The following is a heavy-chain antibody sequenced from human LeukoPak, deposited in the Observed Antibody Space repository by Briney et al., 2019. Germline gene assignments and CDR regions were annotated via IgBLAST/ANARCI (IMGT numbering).Heavy chain of an antibody. J-gene: IGHJ4*02. CDR1: GFTFSSYW. D-gene: IGHD6-13*01. V-gene: IGHV3-7*03. Sequence: GSLRLSCAASGFTFSSYWMSWVRQAPGKGLEWVANIKQDGSEKYYVDSVKGRFTISRDNAKNSLYLQMNSLRAEDTAVYYCARAMSSSWYSLPYYFDYWGQGTLVTVSS. CDR2: IKQDGSEK. CDR3: ARAMSSSWYSLPYYFDY.